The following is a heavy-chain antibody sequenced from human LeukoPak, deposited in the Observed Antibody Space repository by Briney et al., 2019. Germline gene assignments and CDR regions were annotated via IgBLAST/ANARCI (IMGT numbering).Heavy chain of an antibody. Sequence: SETLSLTCTVSGGSLSSYYWSWIRQPPGKGLEWIGYIYYSGSTNYNPSLKSRVTISVDTSKNQFSLKLSSVTAADTAVYYCARLVVVAATLAFDIWGQGTMVTVSS. CDR1: GGSLSSYY. D-gene: IGHD2-15*01. J-gene: IGHJ3*02. CDR2: IYYSGST. CDR3: ARLVVVAATLAFDI. V-gene: IGHV4-59*01.